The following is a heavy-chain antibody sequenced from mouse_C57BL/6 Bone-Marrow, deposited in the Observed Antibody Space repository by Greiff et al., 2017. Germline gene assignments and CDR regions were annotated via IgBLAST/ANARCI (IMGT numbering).Heavy chain of an antibody. CDR1: GYTFTSYW. D-gene: IGHD2-4*01. V-gene: IGHV1-7*01. J-gene: IGHJ1*03. CDR3: ARWDYDYAGDCDV. CDR2: INPSSGYT. Sequence: QVQLPQSGAELAKPGASVKLSCKASGYTFTSYWMPWVKQRPGQGLEWIGYINPSSGYTKYNQKFKAKTTLTADKSSNTAYMQLSSLTYEDSAVEYCARWDYDYAGDCDVWGTGTTVTVSS.